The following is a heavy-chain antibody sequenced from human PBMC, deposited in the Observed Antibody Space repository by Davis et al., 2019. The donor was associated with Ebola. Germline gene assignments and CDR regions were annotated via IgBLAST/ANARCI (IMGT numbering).Heavy chain of an antibody. J-gene: IGHJ6*02. D-gene: IGHD3-10*01. CDR2: IIPILGIA. CDR3: ARDGDMVRGVIIYYYYGMDV. CDR1: GGTFSSYA. V-gene: IGHV1-69*04. Sequence: AASVKVSCKASGGTFSSYAISWVRQAPGQGLEWMGRIIPILGIANYAQKLQGRVTMTTDTSTSAAYMELRSLRSDDTAVYYCARDGDMVRGVIIYYYYGMDVWGQGTPVTVSS.